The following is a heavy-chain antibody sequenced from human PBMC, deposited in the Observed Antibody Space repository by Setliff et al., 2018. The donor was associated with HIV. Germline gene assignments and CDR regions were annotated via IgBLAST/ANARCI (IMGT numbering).Heavy chain of an antibody. J-gene: IGHJ3*02. CDR2: IYDSGSP. Sequence: SETLSLTCTVSGGSTSNEYWSWIRQPPGKGLEWIGYIYDSGSPKYNPSLKSLVTISIDTSKSQISLKLTAVTAADTAMYHCARVYYFGSSGYYQRGDVFDIWGQGTMVTVSS. D-gene: IGHD3-22*01. CDR3: ARVYYFGSSGYYQRGDVFDI. V-gene: IGHV4-59*01. CDR1: GGSTSNEY.